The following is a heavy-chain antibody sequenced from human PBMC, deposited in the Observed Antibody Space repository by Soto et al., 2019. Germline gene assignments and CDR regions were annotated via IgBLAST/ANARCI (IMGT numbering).Heavy chain of an antibody. V-gene: IGHV1-18*01. Sequence: QVQLVQSGAEVKKPGASVKVSCKASGYTFKSFGFSWVRQAPGQGLEWMGWISAYNDNAKYAQKVQDRVTMTTDTSTSTAYMELRSLRSDDTAVYYCARDSGSDWYRGDHGMDVWDQGTTVTVSS. J-gene: IGHJ6*02. D-gene: IGHD2-21*02. CDR1: GYTFKSFG. CDR2: ISAYNDNA. CDR3: ARDSGSDWYRGDHGMDV.